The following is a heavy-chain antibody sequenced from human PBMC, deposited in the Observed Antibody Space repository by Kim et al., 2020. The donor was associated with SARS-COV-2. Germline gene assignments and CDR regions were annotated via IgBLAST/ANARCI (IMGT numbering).Heavy chain of an antibody. D-gene: IGHD3-22*01. CDR3: ARAAPEGYYYDSSGYLDY. CDR1: GGSISSYY. J-gene: IGHJ4*02. V-gene: IGHV4-59*01. Sequence: SETLSLTCTVSGGSISSYYWSWIRQPPGKGLEWIGYIYYSGSTNYNPSLKSRVTISVDTSKNQFSLKLSSVTAADTAVYYCARAAPEGYYYDSSGYLDYWGQGTLVTVSS. CDR2: IYYSGST.